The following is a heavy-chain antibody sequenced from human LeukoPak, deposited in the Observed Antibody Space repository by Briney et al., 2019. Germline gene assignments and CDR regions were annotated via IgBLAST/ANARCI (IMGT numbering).Heavy chain of an antibody. Sequence: GGSLRLSCAASGFTFSSYAMSWVRQAPGKGLEWVSAISGSGGSTYYADSLKGRFTISRDNSKNTLYLQMNGLRAEDTAVYYCARGGGGYYGDYGNNYWGQGTLVTVSS. D-gene: IGHD4-17*01. CDR3: ARGGGGYYGDYGNNY. V-gene: IGHV3-23*01. CDR2: ISGSGGST. J-gene: IGHJ4*02. CDR1: GFTFSSYA.